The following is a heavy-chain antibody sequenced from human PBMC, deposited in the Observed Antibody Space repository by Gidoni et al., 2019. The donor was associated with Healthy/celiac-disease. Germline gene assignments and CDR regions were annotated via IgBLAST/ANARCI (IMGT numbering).Heavy chain of an antibody. J-gene: IGHJ4*02. CDR3: ARDTSYDFWSGDFDY. D-gene: IGHD3-3*01. Sequence: EVQLVESGGGLVQPGGSLRLSCAASGFTFSSYWMSWVRQAPGKGLEWVANIKQDGSEKYYVDSVKGRFTISRDNAKNSLYLQMNSLRAEDTAVYYCARDTSYDFWSGDFDYWGQGTLVTVSS. V-gene: IGHV3-7*05. CDR2: IKQDGSEK. CDR1: GFTFSSYW.